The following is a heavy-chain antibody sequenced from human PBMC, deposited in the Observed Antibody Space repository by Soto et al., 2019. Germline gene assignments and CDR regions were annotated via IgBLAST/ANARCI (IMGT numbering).Heavy chain of an antibody. CDR1: GGTLSSYD. J-gene: IGHJ4*02. D-gene: IGHD7-27*01. CDR3: ARRWGRTFDY. V-gene: IGHV4-59*08. CDR2: IYYSGST. Sequence: SETLSLTCTVSGGTLSSYDWSWIRQPPGKGLEWIGYIYYSGSTNYNPSLKSRVTISVDTSKNQFSLKLSSVTAADTAVYYCARRWGRTFDYWGQGTLVTIS.